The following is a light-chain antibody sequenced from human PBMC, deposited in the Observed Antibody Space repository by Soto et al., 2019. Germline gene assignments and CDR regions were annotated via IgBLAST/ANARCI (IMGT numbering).Light chain of an antibody. CDR3: QQYNSYPAT. J-gene: IGKJ1*01. CDR2: KAS. Sequence: DIQMTQSPSTLSASVGDRVTITCRASQSISVWLAWYQQRPGRAPKLLIYKASSLESGVPSRFSGSGSGTEFTLTISSLQPDDFATYYCQQYNSYPATFGQGTKVDIK. CDR1: QSISVW. V-gene: IGKV1-5*03.